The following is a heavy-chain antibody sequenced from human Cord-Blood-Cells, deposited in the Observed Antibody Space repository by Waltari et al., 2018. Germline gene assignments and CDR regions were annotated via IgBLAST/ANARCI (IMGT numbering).Heavy chain of an antibody. CDR2: IYHSGST. Sequence: QVQLQESGPGLVKPSATLSLTCTVSGYSISSGYYWGWIRQPPGQGLEWIGSIYHSGSTYYNPSLKSRVTISVDTSKNQFSLKLSSVTAADTAVYYCARPSNWYFDLWGRGTLVTVSS. CDR3: ARPSNWYFDL. V-gene: IGHV4-38-2*02. J-gene: IGHJ2*01. CDR1: GYSISSGYY.